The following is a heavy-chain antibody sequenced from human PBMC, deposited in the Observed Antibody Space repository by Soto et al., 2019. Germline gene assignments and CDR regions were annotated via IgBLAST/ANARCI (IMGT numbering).Heavy chain of an antibody. CDR3: ARLFGAVWYFDL. CDR2: IFPGDSDT. J-gene: IGHJ2*01. CDR1: GYTFTTYW. V-gene: IGHV5-51*03. D-gene: IGHD3-10*02. Sequence: EVQLVQSGAEVKKPGESLKISCKGSGYTFTTYWIGWVRQMPGKGLEWMGVIFPGDSDTRYSPSFQGQVTISVDKSISTAYLQWSSLKTSDTAIYYCARLFGAVWYFDLWGRGTQVTVSS.